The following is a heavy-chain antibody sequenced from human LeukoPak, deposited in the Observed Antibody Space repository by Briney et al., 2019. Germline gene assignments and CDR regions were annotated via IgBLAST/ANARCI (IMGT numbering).Heavy chain of an antibody. J-gene: IGHJ4*02. CDR2: INHSGST. V-gene: IGHV4-34*01. Sequence: NPSETLSLTCTVSGGSISSYYWSWIRQPPGKGLEWIGEINHSGSTNYNPSLKSRVTISVDTSKNQFSLKLSSVTAADTAVYYCARGKFRLRGTCFDYWGQGTLVTVSS. D-gene: IGHD1-1*01. CDR3: ARGKFRLRGTCFDY. CDR1: GGSISSYY.